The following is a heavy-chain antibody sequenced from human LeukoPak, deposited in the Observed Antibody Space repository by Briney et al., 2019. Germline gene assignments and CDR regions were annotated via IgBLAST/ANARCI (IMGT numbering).Heavy chain of an antibody. CDR2: ISSSSSYI. Sequence: PGGSLRLSCAASGFTFSSYSMNWVRQAPGKGLEWVSSISSSSSYIYYAGSVKGRFTISRDNAKNSLYLQMNSLRAENTAVYYCARDIAARLFYYYYYMDVWGKGTTVNVSS. J-gene: IGHJ6*03. CDR1: GFTFSSYS. CDR3: ARDIAARLFYYYYYMDV. V-gene: IGHV3-21*01. D-gene: IGHD6-6*01.